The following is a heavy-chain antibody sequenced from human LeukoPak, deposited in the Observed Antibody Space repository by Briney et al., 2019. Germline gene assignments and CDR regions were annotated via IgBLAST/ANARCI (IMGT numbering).Heavy chain of an antibody. CDR1: GFTASSNY. D-gene: IGHD2-15*01. J-gene: IGHJ4*02. Sequence: GGSLRLSCAASGFTASSNYMSWVRQAPGKGLEWVSVIYSGGSTYYADSVKGRFTIPRDNSKNTLYLQMNSLRAEDTAVYYCARDRDCSGGSCYGYWGQGTLVTVSS. CDR3: ARDRDCSGGSCYGY. CDR2: IYSGGST. V-gene: IGHV3-66*01.